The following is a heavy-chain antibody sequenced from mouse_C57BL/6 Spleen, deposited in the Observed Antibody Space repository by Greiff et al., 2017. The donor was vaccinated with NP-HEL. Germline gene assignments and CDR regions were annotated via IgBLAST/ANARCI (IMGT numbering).Heavy chain of an antibody. J-gene: IGHJ4*01. CDR3: AYGNYRAIDY. V-gene: IGHV1-69*01. CDR2: IDPSDSYT. CDR1: GYTFTSYW. Sequence: QVQLQQSGAELVMPGASVKLSCKASGYTFTSYWMHWVKQRPGQGLEWIGEIDPSDSYTNYNQKFKGKSTLTVDKSSSTAYMQLSSLTSEDSAVYYSAYGNYRAIDYWGQGTSVTVSS. D-gene: IGHD2-1*01.